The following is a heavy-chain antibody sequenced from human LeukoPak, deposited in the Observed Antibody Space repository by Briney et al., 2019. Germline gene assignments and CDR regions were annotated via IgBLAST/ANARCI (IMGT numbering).Heavy chain of an antibody. D-gene: IGHD3-10*01. Sequence: ASVKVSCKASGYTFSSYAISWVRQAPGQGLEWMGGIIPIFGTANYAQKFQGRVTITTDESTSTAYMELSSLRSEDTAVYYCARDPLSSGWFDPWGQGTLVTVSS. CDR2: IIPIFGTA. V-gene: IGHV1-69*05. CDR1: GYTFSSYA. J-gene: IGHJ5*02. CDR3: ARDPLSSGWFDP.